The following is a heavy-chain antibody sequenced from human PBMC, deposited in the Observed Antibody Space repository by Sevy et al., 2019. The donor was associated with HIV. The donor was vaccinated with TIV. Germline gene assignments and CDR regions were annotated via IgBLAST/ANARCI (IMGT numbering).Heavy chain of an antibody. Sequence: ASVKVSCKASGGTFSSYGISWVRRAPGQGLEWMGGIIPILGTVNYAQKFQGRVTITADESTKTAYMELSSLRSEDTAVYYCARGGGNGWYYFDYWGQETLVNVSS. CDR1: GGTFSSYG. D-gene: IGHD6-19*01. V-gene: IGHV1-69*13. J-gene: IGHJ4*02. CDR3: ARGGGNGWYYFDY. CDR2: IIPILGTV.